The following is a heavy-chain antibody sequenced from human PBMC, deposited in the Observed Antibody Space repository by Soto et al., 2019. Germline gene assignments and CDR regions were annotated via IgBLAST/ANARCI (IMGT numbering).Heavy chain of an antibody. CDR2: IYPGDSDT. CDR1: GYSFTNYW. D-gene: IGHD2-2*01. J-gene: IGHJ5*02. CDR3: ARLKGANQILLPGDNCFDP. Sequence: EVQLVQSGAEVRRPGDSLKISCRGSGYSFTNYWIGWVRQMPGKGLEWMGIIYPGDSDTRYSPSFQGQVTISADPSTAYLEWSSLRASDTGIYYCARLKGANQILLPGDNCFDPWGQGTPVTVSS. V-gene: IGHV5-51*01.